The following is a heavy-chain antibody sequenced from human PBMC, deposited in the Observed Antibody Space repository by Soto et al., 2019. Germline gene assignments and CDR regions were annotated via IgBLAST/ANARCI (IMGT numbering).Heavy chain of an antibody. CDR2: INHSGNT. J-gene: IGHJ1*01. CDR3: ARGLRDSSGYYHVHYFQH. D-gene: IGHD3-22*01. CDR1: GGSFSGYF. V-gene: IGHV4-34*01. Sequence: QVQLHQWGAGLLKPSDTLSLTCAVYGGSFSGYFWTWIRQPPGKGLEWIGEINHSGNTNYSPSLRSRVTISFDTSKNQFSRKLSSVTAADTAVYYCARGLRDSSGYYHVHYFQHWGQGTLVTVSS.